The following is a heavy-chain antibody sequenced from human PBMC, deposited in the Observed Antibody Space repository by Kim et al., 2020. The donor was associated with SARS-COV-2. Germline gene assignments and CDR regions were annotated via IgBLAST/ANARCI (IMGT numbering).Heavy chain of an antibody. CDR1: GGTFSSYA. CDR2: IIPILGIA. J-gene: IGHJ6*02. D-gene: IGHD6-13*01. CDR3: ARGEEQQRPWLDLYYYYGMDV. Sequence: SVKVSCKASGGTFSSYAISWVRQAPGQGLEWMGRIIPILGIANYAQKFQGRVTITADKSTSTAYMELSSLRSEDTAVYYCARGEEQQRPWLDLYYYYGMDVWGQGTTVTVSS. V-gene: IGHV1-69*04.